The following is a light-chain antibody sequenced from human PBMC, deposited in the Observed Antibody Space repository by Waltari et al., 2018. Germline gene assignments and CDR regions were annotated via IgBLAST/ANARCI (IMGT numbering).Light chain of an antibody. V-gene: IGKV1-39*01. CDR2: AAS. Sequence: DIQMPQSPSSLSASVGDRVTITSRASQSISTYLNWYQQKLGKAPTLLIFAASTLQVGVPSRFSGSGSGTEFTLTISNLQPEDFATYFCQQSYSSPPTFGQGTKLEI. J-gene: IGKJ2*01. CDR3: QQSYSSPPT. CDR1: QSISTY.